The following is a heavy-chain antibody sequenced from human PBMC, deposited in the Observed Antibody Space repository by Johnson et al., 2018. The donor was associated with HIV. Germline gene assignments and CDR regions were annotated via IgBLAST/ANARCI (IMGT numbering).Heavy chain of an antibody. D-gene: IGHD2-21*01. CDR1: GFTFDDYG. J-gene: IGHJ3*01. CDR2: ISYDGSRT. Sequence: QVQLVESGGGVVQTGGSLRLSCAASGFTFDDYGMSWVRQAPGKGLEWVAVISYDGSRTTYADSVRGRFTISRDNAKYTVDLQMNSLRVEDTAVYYCAKVDCGGDTCAGYDPFDLWGQGTLVTVSS. CDR3: AKVDCGGDTCAGYDPFDL. V-gene: IGHV3-30*18.